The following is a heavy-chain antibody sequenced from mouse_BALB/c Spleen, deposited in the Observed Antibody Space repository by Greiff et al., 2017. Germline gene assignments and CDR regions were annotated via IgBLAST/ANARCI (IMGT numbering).Heavy chain of an antibody. CDR2: IDPANGNT. J-gene: IGHJ2*01. Sequence: VQLKESGAELVKPGASVKLSCTASGFNIKDTYMHWVQQRPEQGLEWIGRIDPANGNTKYDPKFQGKATITADTTSNTAYLQLSSLTSEDTAVYYCARDDYVDYFDYWGQGTTLTVSS. V-gene: IGHV14-3*02. D-gene: IGHD2-13*01. CDR1: GFNIKDTY. CDR3: ARDDYVDYFDY.